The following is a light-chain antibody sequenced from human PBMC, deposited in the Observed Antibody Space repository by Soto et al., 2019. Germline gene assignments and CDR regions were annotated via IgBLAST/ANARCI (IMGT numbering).Light chain of an antibody. CDR3: QQYNNWPAP. J-gene: IGKJ4*01. Sequence: EIVMTQSPATLSVSPGERATLSCRASQSVNSNLAWYQQKPGQAPRLLIYGASTRATGIPARFSGSGSGTEFTLTISSLQSEDFAVYYCQQYNNWPAPFGGGTKVEIK. CDR2: GAS. V-gene: IGKV3-15*01. CDR1: QSVNSN.